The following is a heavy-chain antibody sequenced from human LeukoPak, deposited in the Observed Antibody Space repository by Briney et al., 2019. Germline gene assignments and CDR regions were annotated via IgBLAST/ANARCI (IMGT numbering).Heavy chain of an antibody. Sequence: GGSLRLSCAASGFTFSSYCMSWVRQAPGKGLGWVSSISGSSGGTYYADSVKGRFTISRDNSKDTLYLQMNSLRAEDTAVYYCPKAGRRNAVDYWGQVSLVTVSS. V-gene: IGHV3-23*01. CDR2: ISGSSGGT. D-gene: IGHD1-1*01. CDR1: GFTFSSYC. J-gene: IGHJ4*02. CDR3: PKAGRRNAVDY.